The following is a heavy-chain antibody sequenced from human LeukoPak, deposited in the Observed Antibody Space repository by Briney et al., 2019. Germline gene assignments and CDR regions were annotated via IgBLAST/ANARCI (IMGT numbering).Heavy chain of an antibody. J-gene: IGHJ4*02. CDR2: IKQDGSEK. CDR3: ARANTDSSGYYFPKYYFDY. CDR1: GFTFSSYW. D-gene: IGHD3-22*01. V-gene: IGHV3-7*01. Sequence: PGGSLRLSCAASGFTFSSYWMSWVRQAPGKGLEWVANIKQDGSEKYYVDSVMGRFTISRDNAKNSLYLQMNSLRAEDTAVYYCARANTDSSGYYFPKYYFDYWGQGTLVTVSS.